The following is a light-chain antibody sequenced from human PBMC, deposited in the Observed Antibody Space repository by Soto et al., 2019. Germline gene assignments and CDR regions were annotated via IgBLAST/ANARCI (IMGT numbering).Light chain of an antibody. CDR3: QHYNDYSRV. CDR2: KAS. CDR1: QSVDSW. V-gene: IGKV1-5*03. J-gene: IGKJ1*01. Sequence: DIQMTQSPSTLSASIGERVTITCRASQSVDSWLAWYQQQPGKAPKLLIYKASSLQTGVPSRFSGSGSGTEFTLTISSLQPDDFATYYCQHYNDYSRVFGQGTKVEIK.